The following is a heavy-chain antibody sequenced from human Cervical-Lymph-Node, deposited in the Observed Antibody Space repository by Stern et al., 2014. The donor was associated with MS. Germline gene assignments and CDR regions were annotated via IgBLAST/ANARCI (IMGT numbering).Heavy chain of an antibody. CDR3: ARRSWDYRREYYFDF. V-gene: IGHV5-51*03. CDR1: GYTFISYW. Sequence: VQLGQSGAEVKKPGESLKISCKTSGYTFISYWIGWVRQMPGRGLELMGIIYTGDSHTRYSPPFQGQVTISVDKSISTAYLQWSSLKASDTAIYYCARRSWDYRREYYFDFWGQGTLVTVSS. D-gene: IGHD4-11*01. CDR2: IYTGDSHT. J-gene: IGHJ4*02.